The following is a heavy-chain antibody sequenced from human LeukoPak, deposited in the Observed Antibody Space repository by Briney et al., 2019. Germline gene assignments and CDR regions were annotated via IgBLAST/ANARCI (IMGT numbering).Heavy chain of an antibody. CDR1: GYTFTNYD. J-gene: IGHJ5*02. CDR2: MNPNSGYT. V-gene: IGHV1-8*01. D-gene: IGHD2-15*01. Sequence: ASVKVSCKASGYTFTNYDVNWVRQATGQGLEWMGWMNPNSGYTGHAQKFQGRVTMTRDTSISTAYMELSSLRSEDTAVYYCARGPAASHRNWFDPWGQGTLVTVSS. CDR3: ARGPAASHRNWFDP.